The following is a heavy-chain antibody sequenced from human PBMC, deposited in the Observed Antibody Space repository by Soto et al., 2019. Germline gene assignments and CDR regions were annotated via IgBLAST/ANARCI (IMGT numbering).Heavy chain of an antibody. D-gene: IGHD3-22*01. CDR1: GGSIRNGDYY. J-gene: IGHJ1*01. CDR2: VYYSGTT. V-gene: IGHV4-30-4*01. CDR3: ARDLDGLHDDTSGPFPRPG. Sequence: KTSETLSLTCTVSGGSIRNGDYYWGWIRQPPGKGLEWIGYVYYSGTTYSHPSLNSRVSISVDTSENQFSLRLTSVTAADTAVYYCARDLDGLHDDTSGPFPRPGWGQGTLVTVSS.